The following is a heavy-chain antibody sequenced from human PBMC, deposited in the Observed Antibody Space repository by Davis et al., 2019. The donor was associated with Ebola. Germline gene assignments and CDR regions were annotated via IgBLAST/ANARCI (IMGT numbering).Heavy chain of an antibody. J-gene: IGHJ4*02. V-gene: IGHV4-30-4*02. D-gene: IGHD3-3*01. Sequence: PSETLSLTCTVSGGSISSGDYYWSWIRQPPGKGLEWIGYIYYSGSTYYNPSLKSRVTISVDTSKNQFSLKLSPVTAADTAVYYCASSTYYDFWSGVYTFDYWGRGTLVTVSS. CDR1: GGSISSGDYY. CDR3: ASSTYYDFWSGVYTFDY. CDR2: IYYSGST.